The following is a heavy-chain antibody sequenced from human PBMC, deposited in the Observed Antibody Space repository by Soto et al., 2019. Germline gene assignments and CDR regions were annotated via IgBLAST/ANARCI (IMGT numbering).Heavy chain of an antibody. CDR3: VRKETLAGRPRWLYP. CDR2: IYPGDSDT. Sequence: XESLKLSWKSSGNRFTSYLIAWVRQMPGKGLEWMGIIYPGDSDTRYSPSFQGQVTISADKSISTAYLQWRALKASDTATYYCVRKETLAGRPRWLYPWGQGTLVTVSS. CDR1: GNRFTSYL. J-gene: IGHJ5*02. D-gene: IGHD6-6*01. V-gene: IGHV5-51*01.